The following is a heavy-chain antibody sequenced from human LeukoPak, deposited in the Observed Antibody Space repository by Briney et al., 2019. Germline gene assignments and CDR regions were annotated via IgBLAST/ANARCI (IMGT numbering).Heavy chain of an antibody. CDR1: GGSISSGDYY. CDR3: ARDMSTVVTWAPWFDR. Sequence: SETLSLTCTVSGGSISSGDYYWRWIRQPPGKGLEWIGYIYYSGSTYYNPSLKSRVTISVDTSKNQFSLKLSSVTAADTAVYCCARDMSTVVTWAPWFDRWGQGTLVTVSS. J-gene: IGHJ5*02. V-gene: IGHV4-30-4*01. D-gene: IGHD4-23*01. CDR2: IYYSGST.